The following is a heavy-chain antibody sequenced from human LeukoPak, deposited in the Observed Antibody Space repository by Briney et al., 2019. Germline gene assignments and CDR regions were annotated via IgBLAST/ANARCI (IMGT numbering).Heavy chain of an antibody. V-gene: IGHV4-31*03. CDR2: IYYSGST. J-gene: IGHJ6*02. D-gene: IGHD2-2*02. CDR1: GGSISSGGYY. CDR3: ATSQTLGYCSSTSCYRGWAYYGMDV. Sequence: PSQTLSLTCTVSGGSISSGGYYWSWISQHPGKGLEWIGYIYYSGSTYYNPSLKSRVTISVDTSKNQFSLKLSSVTAADTAVYYCATSQTLGYCSSTSCYRGWAYYGMDVWGQGTTVTVSS.